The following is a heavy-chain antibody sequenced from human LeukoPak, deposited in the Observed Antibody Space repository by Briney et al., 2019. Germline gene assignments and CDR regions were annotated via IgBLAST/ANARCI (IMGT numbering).Heavy chain of an antibody. CDR1: GGSFSGYY. CDR3: ARDLEWELRAFDI. Sequence: SETLSLTCAVYGGSFSGYYWSWIRQPPGKGLEWIGSIYYSGSTYYNPSLKSRVTISVDTSKNQFSLKLSSVTATDTAVYYCARDLEWELRAFDIWGQGTMVTVSS. J-gene: IGHJ3*02. CDR2: IYYSGST. V-gene: IGHV4-34*01. D-gene: IGHD1-26*01.